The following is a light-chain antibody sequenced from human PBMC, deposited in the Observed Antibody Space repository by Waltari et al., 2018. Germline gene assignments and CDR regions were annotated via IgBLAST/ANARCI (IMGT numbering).Light chain of an antibody. CDR1: GSNIGTTF. CDR3: AAWDDSLSAVV. V-gene: IGLV1-47*01. Sequence: QSALTQPPAASGTPGQRLIISCSGSGSNIGTTFVYWYQQFPGTAPKLLIYRSDPRASGVPDRFSGSKSGSSASLALSGLQSEDESLYYCAAWDDSLSAVVFGGGTQVTVL. CDR2: RSD. J-gene: IGLJ7*01.